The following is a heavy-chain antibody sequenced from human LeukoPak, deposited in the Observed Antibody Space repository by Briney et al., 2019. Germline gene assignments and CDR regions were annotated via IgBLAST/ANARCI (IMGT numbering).Heavy chain of an antibody. J-gene: IGHJ3*02. Sequence: SGTLSLTCTVSGGSISSYYWSWIRQPAGKGLEWIGRIYSSGSTNHNPSLESRVTMSVDTSKNQFSLKLSSVTAADTAVYYCVRSDSSSSHTAFDIWGQGTMVTVSS. CDR1: GGSISSYY. D-gene: IGHD6-13*01. V-gene: IGHV4-4*07. CDR3: VRSDSSSSHTAFDI. CDR2: IYSSGST.